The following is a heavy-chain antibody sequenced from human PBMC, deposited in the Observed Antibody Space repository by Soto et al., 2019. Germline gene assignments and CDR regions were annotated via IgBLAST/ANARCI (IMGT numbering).Heavy chain of an antibody. CDR3: GNGGGYCSGGSGCPLRYYCCYIDV. J-gene: IGHJ6*03. CDR2: ISGSGGST. CDR1: GFTFSSYV. V-gene: IGHV3-23*01. D-gene: IGHD2-15*01. Sequence: EVQLLESGGGLVQPGGSLRLSCAASGFTFSSYVMSWVRQAPGKGLEWVSAISGSGGSTYYADSVKGRFTISRDNSKNTRYQQIDCVRAEDTAVYYCGNGGGYCSGGSGCPLRYYCCYIDVWGTGTTGTGSS.